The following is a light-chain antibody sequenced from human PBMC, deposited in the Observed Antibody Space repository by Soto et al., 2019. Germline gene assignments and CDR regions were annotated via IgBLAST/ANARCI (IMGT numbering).Light chain of an antibody. J-gene: IGKJ2*01. CDR3: QQSYSAPST. CDR2: AAS. Sequence: DLQMTQSPSSLSASVGDRVTITCRASQSIYSSLNWYHQKPGKAPKLLIYAASNLQSGVPSRFSGRGSGTDSTLSISSLQPEDFATYYCQQSYSAPSTFGQGTKLEI. V-gene: IGKV1-39*01. CDR1: QSIYSS.